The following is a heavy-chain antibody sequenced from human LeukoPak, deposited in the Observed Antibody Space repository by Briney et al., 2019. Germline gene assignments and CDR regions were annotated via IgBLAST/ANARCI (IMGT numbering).Heavy chain of an antibody. CDR1: GFTFSSYW. V-gene: IGHV3-53*01. Sequence: PGGSLRLSCAASGFTFSSYWMSWVRQAPGKGLEWVSVIYSGGSTYYADSVKGRFTISRDNSKNTLYLQMNSLRAEDTAVYYCARTVPYYYMDVWGKGTTVTISS. J-gene: IGHJ6*03. CDR2: IYSGGST. CDR3: ARTVPYYYMDV. D-gene: IGHD2-2*01.